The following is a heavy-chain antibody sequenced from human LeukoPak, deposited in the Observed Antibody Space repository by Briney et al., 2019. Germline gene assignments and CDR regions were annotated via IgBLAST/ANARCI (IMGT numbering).Heavy chain of an antibody. D-gene: IGHD2-2*01. J-gene: IGHJ5*02. CDR2: IYTSGST. CDR1: GGSISSGSYY. CDR3: ARDRVVPDWFDP. V-gene: IGHV4-61*02. Sequence: PSQTLSLTCTVSGGSISSGSYYWSWIRQPAGKGLEWIGRIYTSGSTNYNPSLKSRVTISVDTSKNQFSLKLSSVTAADTAVYYCARDRVVPDWFDPWGQGTLVTVSS.